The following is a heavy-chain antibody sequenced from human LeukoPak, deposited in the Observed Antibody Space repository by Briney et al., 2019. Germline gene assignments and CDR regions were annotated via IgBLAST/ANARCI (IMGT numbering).Heavy chain of an antibody. CDR1: GYTFTGYY. J-gene: IGHJ4*02. CDR3: ARDSYPSYGDYGRGDETFDY. CDR2: INPNSGGT. Sequence: ASVKVSCKASGYTFTGYYMHWVRQAPGQGLEWMGWINPNSGGTNYAQKFQGRVTMTRDTSISTAYMEPSRLRSEDTAVYYCARDSYPSYGDYGRGDETFDYWGQGTLVTVSS. D-gene: IGHD4-17*01. V-gene: IGHV1-2*02.